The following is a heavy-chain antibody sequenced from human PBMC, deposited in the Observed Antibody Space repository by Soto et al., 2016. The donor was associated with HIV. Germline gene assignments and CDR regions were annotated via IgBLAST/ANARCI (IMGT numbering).Heavy chain of an antibody. CDR1: GDSMSTYY. J-gene: IGHJ5*01. Sequence: QVQLQESGPGLVKPSETLSLICTVSGDSMSTYYWNWIRQPAGKGLEWIGRIYSSGSTNYNPSLESRVSISVDNSKKQVSLKLRSVTAADTAVYYXARDPYGGGWYDSVGPGNPG. CDR2: IYSSGST. CDR3: ARDPYGGGWYDS. D-gene: IGHD2-15*01. V-gene: IGHV4-4*07.